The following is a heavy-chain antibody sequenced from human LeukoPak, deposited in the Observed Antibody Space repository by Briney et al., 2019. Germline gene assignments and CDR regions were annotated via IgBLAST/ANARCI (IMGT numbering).Heavy chain of an antibody. J-gene: IGHJ1*01. V-gene: IGHV4-34*01. CDR3: ARASNAVRYFAWLVTKIDLYT. D-gene: IGHD3-9*01. Sequence: SETLSLTCAVYGGSFSGYYWSWIRQPPGKGLEWIGEINHSGSTNYNPSLKSRVTISVDTSKNQFSLKLSSVTAADTAVYYCARASNAVRYFAWLVTKIDLYTGGQGKLVTVSS. CDR1: GGSFSGYY. CDR2: INHSGST.